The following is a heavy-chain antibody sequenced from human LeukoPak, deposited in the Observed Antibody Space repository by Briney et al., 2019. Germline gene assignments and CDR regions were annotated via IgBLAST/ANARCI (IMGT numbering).Heavy chain of an antibody. J-gene: IGHJ6*03. CDR3: ARTGGSFYFYYYMDV. CDR2: FQYTGST. D-gene: IGHD1-26*01. V-gene: IGHV4-39*07. CDR1: GGSIRSSSYN. Sequence: SETLSLTCTVSGGSIRSSSYNWGWIRQPPGTGLEWIGSFQYTGSTHYNPSLKSRVTISVDTSKNQFSLKLSSVTAADTALYYCARTGGSFYFYYYMDVWGKGTTITVSS.